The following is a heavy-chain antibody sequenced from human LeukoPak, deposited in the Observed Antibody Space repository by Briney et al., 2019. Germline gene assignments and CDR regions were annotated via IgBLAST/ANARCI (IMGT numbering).Heavy chain of an antibody. J-gene: IGHJ5*02. CDR2: ISAYNGNT. V-gene: IGHV1-18*01. Sequence: ASVKVSCKASGYTLTSYGISWVRQAPGQGLEWMGWISAYNGNTNYAQKLQGRVTMTTDTSTSTAYMELRSLRSDDTAVYYCARYHYGSGSYGGWFDPWGQGTLVTVSS. CDR1: GYTLTSYG. CDR3: ARYHYGSGSYGGWFDP. D-gene: IGHD3-10*01.